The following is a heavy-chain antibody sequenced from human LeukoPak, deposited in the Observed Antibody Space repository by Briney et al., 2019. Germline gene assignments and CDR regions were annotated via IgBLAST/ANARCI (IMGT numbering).Heavy chain of an antibody. D-gene: IGHD3-9*01. CDR1: GGSFSGYY. CDR2: INHSGST. CDR3: ARRGGLRYFDY. Sequence: SETLSLTCAVYGGSFSGYYWSWIRQPPGKGLEWIGEINHSGSTNYNPSLKSRVTISVDTSKNQFSLKLSSVTAADTAEYYCARRGGLRYFDYWGQGTLVTVSS. J-gene: IGHJ4*02. V-gene: IGHV4-34*01.